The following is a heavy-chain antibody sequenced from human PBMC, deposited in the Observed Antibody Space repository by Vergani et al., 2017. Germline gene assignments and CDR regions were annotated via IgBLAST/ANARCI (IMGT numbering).Heavy chain of an antibody. CDR1: GYTFTGYY. V-gene: IGHV1-2*02. D-gene: IGHD2-15*01. CDR3: ARDGSLDY. Sequence: QVQLVQSGTEVKKPGASVKVSCKTSGYTFTGYYMHWVRQAPGQGLEWMGWINPNSGDTNDAQKFQGRITMTRDTAISTVYMXLNRLTSDDTAVYYCARDGSLDYWGQGTLVTVSS. J-gene: IGHJ4*02. CDR2: INPNSGDT.